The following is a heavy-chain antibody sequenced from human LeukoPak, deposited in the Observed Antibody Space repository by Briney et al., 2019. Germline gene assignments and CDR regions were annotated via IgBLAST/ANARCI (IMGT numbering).Heavy chain of an antibody. CDR3: ARGNMIVVVTDDAFDI. D-gene: IGHD3-22*01. CDR1: GGSFSGYH. Sequence: SETLSLTCAVYGGSFSGYHWRWIRQPPGKGREWSGEIKHSGRHKHNPSLKSRDPISVDTSKNQFSLKLSSVTAADTAVDYCARGNMIVVVTDDAFDIWGQGTMVTVSS. CDR2: IKHSGRH. J-gene: IGHJ3*02. V-gene: IGHV4-34*01.